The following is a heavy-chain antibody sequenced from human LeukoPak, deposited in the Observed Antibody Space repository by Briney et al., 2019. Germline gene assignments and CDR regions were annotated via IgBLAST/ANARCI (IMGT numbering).Heavy chain of an antibody. CDR2: ISGSGGST. D-gene: IGHD4-11*01. CDR1: GFTFSSYA. V-gene: IGHV3-23*01. J-gene: IGHJ4*02. Sequence: PGGSLRLSCAGSGFTFSSYAMSWVRQAPGKGLEWVSAISGSGGSTYYADSVKGRFTISRDNSKNTLYLQMNSLRAEDTAVYYCAKRLARLQAYFDYWGQGTLVTVSS. CDR3: AKRLARLQAYFDY.